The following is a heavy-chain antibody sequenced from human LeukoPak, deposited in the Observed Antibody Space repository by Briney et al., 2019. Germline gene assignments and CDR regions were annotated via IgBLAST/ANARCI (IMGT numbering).Heavy chain of an antibody. V-gene: IGHV1-18*01. CDR2: ISAYNGNT. Sequence: ASVKVSCKASGYTFTSYGISWVRQAPGQGLEWMGWISAYNGNTNYAQRLQGRVTMTTDTSTSTAYMELRSLRSDDTAVYYCARDIFYYYYGMDVWGQGTTVTVS. CDR3: ARDIFYYYYGMDV. J-gene: IGHJ6*02. CDR1: GYTFTSYG.